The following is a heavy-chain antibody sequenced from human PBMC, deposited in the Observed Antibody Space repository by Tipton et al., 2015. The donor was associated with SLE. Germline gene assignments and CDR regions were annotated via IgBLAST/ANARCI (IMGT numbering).Heavy chain of an antibody. CDR2: INHSGGA. CDR1: GGSFSDLY. J-gene: IGHJ4*02. V-gene: IGHV4-34*01. Sequence: TLSLTCAVYGGSFSDLYWTWIRQPPGKGLEWIGEINHSGGAKYNPSLKSRVTISVDTSKKQFSLTLRSLTAADTALYYRARAGFSSGWYVDYWGQGTLVTVSS. CDR3: ARAGFSSGWYVDY. D-gene: IGHD6-13*01.